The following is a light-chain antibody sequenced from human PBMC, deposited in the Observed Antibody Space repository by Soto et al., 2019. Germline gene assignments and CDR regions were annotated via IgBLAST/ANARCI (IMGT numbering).Light chain of an antibody. V-gene: IGLV2-18*02. CDR2: EVS. Sequence: QSALTQPPSVSGSPGQSVTISCTGSSSDVGQYNRVSWYQQPPGTAPKLMIYEVSNRPSGVPDRFSGSKSGNTASLTISGLQAEDEADYYCGSYTSSSNYVFGSGTKLTVL. CDR1: SSDVGQYNR. CDR3: GSYTSSSNYV. J-gene: IGLJ1*01.